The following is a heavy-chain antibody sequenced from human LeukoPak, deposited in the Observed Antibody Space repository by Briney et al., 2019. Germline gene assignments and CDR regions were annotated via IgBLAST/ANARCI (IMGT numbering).Heavy chain of an antibody. CDR1: GFTFSSYG. CDR2: IKQDGSEK. D-gene: IGHD2-2*02. Sequence: GGSLRLSCAASGFTFSSYGMHWVRQAPGKGLEWVANIKQDGSEKYYVDSVKGRFTISRDNAKNALYLQMNSLRAEDTAVYYCASETIIVVPAAIGPVYYYYYMDVWGKGTTVTVSS. CDR3: ASETIIVVPAAIGPVYYYYYMDV. V-gene: IGHV3-7*01. J-gene: IGHJ6*03.